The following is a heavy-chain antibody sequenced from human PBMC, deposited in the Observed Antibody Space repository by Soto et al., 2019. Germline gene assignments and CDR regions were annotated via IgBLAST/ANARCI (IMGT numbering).Heavy chain of an antibody. J-gene: IGHJ5*02. Sequence: QVQLVQSGAEVKKPGASVKVSCKASGYTFTGYYIHWVRQAPGQGLEWMGWINPNSGGTNYAQKFQGWVTMTRDTSISTAYMELSRLRSDDTAVYYCARGSTIFGVVTTQGSWFDPWGQGTLVTVSS. CDR1: GYTFTGYY. CDR3: ARGSTIFGVVTTQGSWFDP. V-gene: IGHV1-2*04. D-gene: IGHD3-3*01. CDR2: INPNSGGT.